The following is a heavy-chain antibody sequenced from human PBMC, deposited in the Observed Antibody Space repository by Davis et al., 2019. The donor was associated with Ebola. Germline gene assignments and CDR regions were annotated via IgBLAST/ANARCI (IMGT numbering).Heavy chain of an antibody. CDR3: ARGKGFWSGLYYFDS. V-gene: IGHV4-59*01. Sequence: SETLSLTCTVSGGSINNYFWSWIRQPPGKGLEWIGYLFYSGTNYDSSLRSRVTISEDTSKNQFSLKLNSVTAADTAVYYCARGKGFWSGLYYFDSWGQGTLVTVSS. CDR1: GGSINNYF. D-gene: IGHD3-3*01. CDR2: LFYSGT. J-gene: IGHJ4*02.